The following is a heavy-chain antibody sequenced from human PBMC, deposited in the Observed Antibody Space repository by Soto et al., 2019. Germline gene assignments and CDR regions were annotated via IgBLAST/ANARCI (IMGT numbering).Heavy chain of an antibody. D-gene: IGHD3-3*01. CDR2: IIPIFGTA. CDR3: ASPKTFNYDSLNWFDP. CDR1: GGTFSSYA. Sequence: GASVKVSCKASGGTFSSYAISWVRQAPGQGLEWMGGIIPIFGTANYAQKFQGRVTITADKSTSTAYMELSSLRSEDTAVYYCASPKTFNYDSLNWFDPWVQGTLVTVSS. J-gene: IGHJ5*02. V-gene: IGHV1-69*06.